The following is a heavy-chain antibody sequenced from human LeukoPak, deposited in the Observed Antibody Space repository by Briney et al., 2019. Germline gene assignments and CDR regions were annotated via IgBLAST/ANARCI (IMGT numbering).Heavy chain of an antibody. V-gene: IGHV3-74*01. CDR3: AREYSSSSAPFVAFDI. CDR1: GFTFSTYW. J-gene: IGHJ3*02. Sequence: GGSLRLSCAASGFTFSTYWMHWVRQAPGKGLVWVSRINSDGSTTNYAASVKGRFTISRDNAKNTLYLQMNSLRAEDTAVYHCAREYSSSSAPFVAFDIWGQGTMVTVSS. D-gene: IGHD6-6*01. CDR2: INSDGSTT.